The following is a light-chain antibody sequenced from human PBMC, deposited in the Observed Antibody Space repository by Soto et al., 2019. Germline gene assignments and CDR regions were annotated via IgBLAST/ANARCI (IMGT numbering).Light chain of an antibody. CDR2: EGS. J-gene: IGLJ2*01. CDR3: CSYAGSKEV. Sequence: QAVVTQPASVSGSPGQSITISCTGTSSDVGSYNLVSWYQQHPGKAPKLMIYEGSKRPSGVSNRFSGSKSGNTASLTISGLQAEDEADYYCCSYAGSKEVFGGGTKLTVL. CDR1: SSDVGSYNL. V-gene: IGLV2-23*01.